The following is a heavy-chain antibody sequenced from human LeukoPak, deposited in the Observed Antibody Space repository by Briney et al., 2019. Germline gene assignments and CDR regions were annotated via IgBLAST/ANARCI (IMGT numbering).Heavy chain of an antibody. CDR2: ISSSGSTI. J-gene: IGHJ5*02. D-gene: IGHD1-26*01. CDR3: ARFSPLHSGSYWA. CDR1: GFTFSSYE. Sequence: GGSLRLSCAASGFTFSSYEMNWVRQAPGKGLEWVSYISSSGSTIYYADSVKGRFTISRDNSKNTLYLQMNSLRAEDTAVYYCARFSPLHSGSYWAWGQGTLVTVSS. V-gene: IGHV3-48*03.